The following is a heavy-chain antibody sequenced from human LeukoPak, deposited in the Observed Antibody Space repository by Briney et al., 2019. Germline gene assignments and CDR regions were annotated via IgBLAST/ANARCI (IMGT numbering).Heavy chain of an antibody. CDR1: GFTYNSYW. CDR2: IKEDGSEK. D-gene: IGHD2-15*01. J-gene: IGHJ6*02. V-gene: IGHV3-7*05. CDR3: ARGRWRAATDV. Sequence: GGSLRLSCAASGFTYNSYWLTWVRQAPGKGLEWVANIKEDGSEKYYVDSVKGRFTISRDNAKNSLHLQMNSLRAEDTAIYSCARGRWRAATDVWGQGTTVTVSS.